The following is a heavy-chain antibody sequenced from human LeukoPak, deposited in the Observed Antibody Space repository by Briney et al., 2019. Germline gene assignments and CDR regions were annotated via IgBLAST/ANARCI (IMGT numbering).Heavy chain of an antibody. J-gene: IGHJ4*02. V-gene: IGHV3-66*01. CDR1: GFTVSSNY. Sequence: GGSLRLSCAASGFTVSSNYMSWVRQAPGKGLEWASVIYSGGSTYYADSVKGRFTISRDNSKNTLYLQMNSLRAEDTAVYYCARDGSYCSGGSCYFDYWGQGTLVTVSS. CDR3: ARDGSYCSGGSCYFDY. CDR2: IYSGGST. D-gene: IGHD2-15*01.